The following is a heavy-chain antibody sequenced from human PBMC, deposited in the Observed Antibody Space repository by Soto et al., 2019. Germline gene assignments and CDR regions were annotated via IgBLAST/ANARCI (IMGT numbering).Heavy chain of an antibody. CDR3: ARRGSSRVDY. CDR1: GYTFITYA. V-gene: IGHV1-3*04. D-gene: IGHD6-13*01. CDR2: INTVSGNT. J-gene: IGHJ4*01. Sequence: ASVKVSCKASGYTFITYAIHRMRQAPGQRLEWMGWINTVSGNTEYSQKFQGRVTIMRDTSATTTYMELSSLRSEDTAVYFCARRGSSRVDYWGQ.